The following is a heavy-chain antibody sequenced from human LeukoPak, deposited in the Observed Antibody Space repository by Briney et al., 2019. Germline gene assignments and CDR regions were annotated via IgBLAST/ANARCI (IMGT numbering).Heavy chain of an antibody. CDR2: IHYTGST. D-gene: IGHD3-10*01. CDR1: NYSISSGYY. Sequence: SETLSLTCTVSNYSISSGYYWAWIRQPPGKGLEWIGSIHYTGSTDYSPSLKSRVNILADTSKNQFFLKLSSVTAADTAVYYCARLTMVGGFDPWGQGTLVTVSS. J-gene: IGHJ5*02. CDR3: ARLTMVGGFDP. V-gene: IGHV4-38-2*02.